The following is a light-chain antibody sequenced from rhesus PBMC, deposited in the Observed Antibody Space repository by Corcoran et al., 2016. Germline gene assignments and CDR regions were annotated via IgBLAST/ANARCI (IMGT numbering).Light chain of an antibody. Sequence: DIQMTQSPSSLSASVGDRVTITCRASQGINNYLSWYQQKPGKVPKRLIYAASSLESGVPSRFSGSGSGTDFTLTISSLQPEDFAAYYCLQGYSIPYPFGQGTKVEIK. CDR3: LQGYSIPYP. J-gene: IGKJ2*01. CDR1: QGINNY. CDR2: AAS. V-gene: IGKV1-36*02.